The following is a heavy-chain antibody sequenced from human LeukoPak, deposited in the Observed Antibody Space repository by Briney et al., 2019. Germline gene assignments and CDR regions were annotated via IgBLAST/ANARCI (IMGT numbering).Heavy chain of an antibody. CDR1: GFTFSSYA. Sequence: GGSLRLSCAASGFTFSSYAMRWVRQAPGKGLEYVSAISSNGGSTYYANSVKGRFTISRDNSKNTLYLQMGSLRAEDMAVYYCARGEQWLDYWGQGTLVTVSS. J-gene: IGHJ4*02. CDR2: ISSNGGST. D-gene: IGHD6-19*01. V-gene: IGHV3-64*01. CDR3: ARGEQWLDY.